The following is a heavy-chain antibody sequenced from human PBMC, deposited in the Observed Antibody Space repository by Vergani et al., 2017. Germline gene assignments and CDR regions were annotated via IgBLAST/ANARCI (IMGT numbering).Heavy chain of an antibody. Sequence: QVQLQESGPGLVKPSETLSLTCTVSGGSISSYYWSWIWQPPGQGLEWIGYIYYSGRTNYNPSLKSRVTISVDTSQNQFSLKLSSVTAADTAGYYCAGGRGYSGYDGTLRDFADWGQGTLVTVSS. J-gene: IGHJ4*02. CDR2: IYYSGRT. CDR3: AGGRGYSGYDGTLRDFAD. V-gene: IGHV4-59*12. CDR1: GGSISSYY. D-gene: IGHD5-12*01.